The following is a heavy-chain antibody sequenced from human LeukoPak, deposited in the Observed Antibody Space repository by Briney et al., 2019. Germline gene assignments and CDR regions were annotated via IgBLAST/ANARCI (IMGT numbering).Heavy chain of an antibody. CDR1: GFTFSGHA. CDR3: AKDFAPSVTAGHHY. CDR2: VSGSGGSP. Sequence: GGSLRLSCAGSGFTFSGHAMSWVRQAPGKGLEWVSAVSGSGGSPYYADSVKGRFIISGDNSKNTLYLQMNRLRADDTAVYYCAKDFAPSVTAGHHYWGQGTLVTVSS. J-gene: IGHJ4*02. D-gene: IGHD2-21*02. V-gene: IGHV3-23*01.